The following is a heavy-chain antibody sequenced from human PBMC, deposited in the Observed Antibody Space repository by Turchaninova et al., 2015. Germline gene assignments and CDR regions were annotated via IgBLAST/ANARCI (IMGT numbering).Heavy chain of an antibody. Sequence: PSETLPLPGAFSGYSIISDYYWGWVRQPPGKGLEWIGSIHHSGSTYYNPSLKSRVTISVDTSKNQFSLKVRFVIAADTAVYYCTTSRDLYNWFDPWGQGTLVTVSS. J-gene: IGHJ5*02. CDR2: IHHSGST. D-gene: IGHD2-2*01. CDR1: GYSIISDYY. V-gene: IGHV4-38-2*01. CDR3: TTSRDLYNWFDP.